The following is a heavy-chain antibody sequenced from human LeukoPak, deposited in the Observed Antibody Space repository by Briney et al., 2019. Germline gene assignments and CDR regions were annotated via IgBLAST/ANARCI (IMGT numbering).Heavy chain of an antibody. CDR1: GFTFSSYW. CDR2: IKQDGSEK. D-gene: IGHD6-13*01. Sequence: PGGSLRLSCAASGFTFSSYWMSWVRQAPGKGLEWVANIKQDGSEKYYVDSVKGRFTISRDNAKNSLYLQMNSLRAEDTAVYYCARDQRQQLVRLHVDWFDPWGQGTLVTVSS. CDR3: ARDQRQQLVRLHVDWFDP. J-gene: IGHJ5*02. V-gene: IGHV3-7*01.